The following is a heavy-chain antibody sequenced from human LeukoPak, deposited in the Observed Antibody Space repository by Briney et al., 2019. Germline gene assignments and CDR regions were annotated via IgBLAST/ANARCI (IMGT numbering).Heavy chain of an antibody. J-gene: IGHJ4*02. CDR1: GFTFSSYG. V-gene: IGHV3-33*08. CDR3: ARDQQWLVPFDY. CDR2: IWYDGSNK. D-gene: IGHD6-19*01. Sequence: GGSLRLSCAASGFTFSSYGMHWVRQAPGEGLEWVAVIWYDGSNKYYADSVKGRFTISRDNSKNTLYLQMNSLRAEDTAVYYCARDQQWLVPFDYWGQGTLVTVSS.